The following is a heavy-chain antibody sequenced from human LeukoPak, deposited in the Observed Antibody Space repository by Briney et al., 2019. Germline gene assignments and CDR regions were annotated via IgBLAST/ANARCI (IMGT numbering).Heavy chain of an antibody. V-gene: IGHV3-53*01. CDR2: IYSGGST. CDR3: AREFVSVTTHFLFDS. J-gene: IGHJ4*02. D-gene: IGHD4-17*01. CDR1: GFTVSSNY. Sequence: GGSLRLSCAASGFTVSSNYMSWVRQAPGKGLEWVSVIYSGGSTYYADPVKGRFTISRDNSKNTLYLQMNSLRAEDTAVYYCAREFVSVTTHFLFDSWGQGTLVTVSS.